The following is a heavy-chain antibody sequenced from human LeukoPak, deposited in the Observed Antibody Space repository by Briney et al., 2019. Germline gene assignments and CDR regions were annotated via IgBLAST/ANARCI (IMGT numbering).Heavy chain of an antibody. CDR2: INPSSGGT. CDR3: ARGDNWNYDLYDY. Sequence: GASVKVSCKASGYTFTGYYMHWVRQAPGQGLEWMGWINPSSGGTNYAQKFQGRVTMTRDTSISTAYMELSRLRSDDTAVYYCARGDNWNYDLYDYWGQGTLVTVSS. J-gene: IGHJ4*02. CDR1: GYTFTGYY. D-gene: IGHD1-7*01. V-gene: IGHV1-2*02.